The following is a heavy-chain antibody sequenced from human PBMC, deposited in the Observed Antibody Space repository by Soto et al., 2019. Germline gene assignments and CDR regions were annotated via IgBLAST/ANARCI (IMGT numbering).Heavy chain of an antibody. Sequence: LRLSCAASGFTFDDYAMHWVRQAPGKGLEWVSGISWNSGSIGYADSVKGRFTISRDNAKNSLYLQMNSLRAEDTALYYCAKSRRSDSSRYYYYYGMDVWGQGTTVTVSS. D-gene: IGHD3-22*01. CDR3: AKSRRSDSSRYYYYYGMDV. CDR2: ISWNSGSI. V-gene: IGHV3-9*01. CDR1: GFTFDDYA. J-gene: IGHJ6*02.